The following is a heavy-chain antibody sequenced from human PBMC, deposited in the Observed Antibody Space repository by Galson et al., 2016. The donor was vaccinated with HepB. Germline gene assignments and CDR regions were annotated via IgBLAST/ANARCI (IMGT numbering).Heavy chain of an antibody. J-gene: IGHJ3*02. CDR2: INGIGGST. CDR1: GFTFSNYA. CDR3: AKDFEGSSWFHEAFDI. V-gene: IGHV3-23*01. Sequence: SLRLSCAASGFTFSNYAMSWVRQAPGKGLEWVSGINGIGGSTFYADSVKGRFTISRDNSKNTLYLGMNSLRVEDTAVYYCAKDFEGSSWFHEAFDIWGQGTMVTVSS. D-gene: IGHD6-13*01.